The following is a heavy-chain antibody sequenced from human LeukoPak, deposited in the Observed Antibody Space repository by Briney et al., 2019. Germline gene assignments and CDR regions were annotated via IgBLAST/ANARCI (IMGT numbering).Heavy chain of an antibody. J-gene: IGHJ4*02. CDR3: ARGPSGYNNT. V-gene: IGHV3-66*01. D-gene: IGHD5-12*01. CDR2: IYSGGSK. CDR1: QFSVGSNY. Sequence: GGSLRLSCAASQFSVGSNYMTWVRQAPGKGLEWVSLIYSGGSKYYADSVKGRFTISRDNSKNTLYLQMNSLRAEDTAVYYCARGPSGYNNTGGQGTLVTVSS.